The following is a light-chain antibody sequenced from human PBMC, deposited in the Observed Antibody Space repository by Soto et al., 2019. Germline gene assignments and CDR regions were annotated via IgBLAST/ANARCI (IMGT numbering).Light chain of an antibody. V-gene: IGLV3-21*02. J-gene: IGLJ3*02. CDR1: NIGSES. CDR3: QVWGSSSHHSV. CDR2: DDS. Sequence: SYELTQPPSVSVAPGQTARVTCGGNNIGSESVHWYQQKPGQAPVLVVYDDSDRPSGIPERFSGSNSGDTATLTISRVEAGDEADYYCQVWGSSSHHSVFGGGTQLTVL.